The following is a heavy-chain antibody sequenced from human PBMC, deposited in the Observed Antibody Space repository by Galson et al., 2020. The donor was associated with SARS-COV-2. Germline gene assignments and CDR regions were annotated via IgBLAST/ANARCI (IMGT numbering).Heavy chain of an antibody. CDR1: GGSISSYY. Sequence: ETSETLSLTCTVSGGSISSYYWSWIRQPPGKGLEWIGYIYYTGITAYNPYLKSRLTISVDTSKNQFSLRLSSVTAADTAEYYCARLISTYSLDWYFDVWGRGTLVAVSS. CDR2: IYYTGIT. D-gene: IGHD2-21*01. V-gene: IGHV4-59*08. CDR3: ARLISTYSLDWYFDV. J-gene: IGHJ2*01.